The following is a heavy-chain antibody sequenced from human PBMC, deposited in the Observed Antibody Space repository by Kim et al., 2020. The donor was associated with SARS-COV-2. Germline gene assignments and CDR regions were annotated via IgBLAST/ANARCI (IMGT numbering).Heavy chain of an antibody. CDR1: GGSISSYY. J-gene: IGHJ5*02. CDR2: IYYSGST. CDR3: ARLYVGVGNWFDP. D-gene: IGHD1-26*01. V-gene: IGHV4-59*08. Sequence: SETLSLTCTVSGGSISSYYWSWIRQPPGKGLEWIGYIYYSGSTNYNPSLKSRVTISVDTSKNQFSLKLSSVTAADTAVYYCARLYVGVGNWFDPWGQGT.